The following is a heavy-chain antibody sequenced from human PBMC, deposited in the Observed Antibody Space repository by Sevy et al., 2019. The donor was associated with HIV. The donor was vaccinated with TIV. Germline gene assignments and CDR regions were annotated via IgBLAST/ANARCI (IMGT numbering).Heavy chain of an antibody. CDR3: ASRFSSGHYVLIDY. CDR1: GFTFSNYN. V-gene: IGHV3-48*02. Sequence: GGSLRLSCVGSGFTFSNYNMNWVRQAPGKGLEWVSSISTTSSIIYYADSVEGRFTISRDNAKDSLYLEINSLRDEDTAIYYCASRFSSGHYVLIDYWGQGTLVTVSS. CDR2: ISTTSSII. J-gene: IGHJ4*02. D-gene: IGHD3-10*02.